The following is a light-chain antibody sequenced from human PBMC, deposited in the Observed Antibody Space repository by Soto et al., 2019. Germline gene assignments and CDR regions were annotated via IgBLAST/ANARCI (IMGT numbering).Light chain of an antibody. Sequence: DIQMTQSPSTLSASVGARVPLTCRASPSISGWLAWYQQKPGKAPQLLIYDASTLESGVPPRFSGRGSGTEFTLTISSLQPDDFATYCCQQYNSYSANTFGTGTKVDIK. CDR1: PSISGW. V-gene: IGKV1-5*01. J-gene: IGKJ3*01. CDR2: DAS. CDR3: QQYNSYSANT.